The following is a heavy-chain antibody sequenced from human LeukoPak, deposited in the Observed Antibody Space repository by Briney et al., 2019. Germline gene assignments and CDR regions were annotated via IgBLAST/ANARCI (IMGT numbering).Heavy chain of an antibody. Sequence: GGSLRLSCAASGFTFSSYGMHWVRQAPGKGLEWVAVISYDGSNKYYADSVKGRFTISRDNSKNTLYLQMNSLRVEDTAVYYWAGGEHYMVATFPWAQGPLVTVPS. J-gene: IGHJ5*02. CDR2: ISYDGSNK. D-gene: IGHD5-12*01. CDR1: GFTFSSYG. CDR3: AGGEHYMVATFP. V-gene: IGHV3-30*03.